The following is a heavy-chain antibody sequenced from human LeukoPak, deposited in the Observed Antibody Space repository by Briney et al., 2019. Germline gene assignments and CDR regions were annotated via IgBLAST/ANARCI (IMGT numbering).Heavy chain of an antibody. CDR1: GYSISSGYY. CDR3: ARGATPIVVVPAAISPRAAAAGGVFDY. Sequence: SETLSLTCTVSGYSISSGYYWGWIRQPPEKGLEWIGSIYHSGSTYYNPSLKSRVTISVDTSKNQFSLKLSSVTAADTAVYYCARGATPIVVVPAAISPRAAAAGGVFDYWGQGTLVTVSS. V-gene: IGHV4-38-2*02. D-gene: IGHD2-2*01. CDR2: IYHSGST. J-gene: IGHJ4*02.